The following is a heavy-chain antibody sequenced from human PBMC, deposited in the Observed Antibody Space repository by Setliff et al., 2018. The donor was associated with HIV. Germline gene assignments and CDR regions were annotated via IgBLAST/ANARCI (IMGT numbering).Heavy chain of an antibody. J-gene: IGHJ4*02. V-gene: IGHV4-31*03. Sequence: SETLSLTCTVSSGSVSSGDYYWSWIRQHPGKGLEWIGYIFYSGSTYYNPSLKSRVTISVDTSKNQFSLGLSSVTAADTALYYCATYLLRFHPGYTGVAAGYYFDYWGQGTLVTVSS. CDR1: SGSVSSGDYY. D-gene: IGHD2-15*01. CDR3: ATYLLRFHPGYTGVAAGYYFDY. CDR2: IFYSGST.